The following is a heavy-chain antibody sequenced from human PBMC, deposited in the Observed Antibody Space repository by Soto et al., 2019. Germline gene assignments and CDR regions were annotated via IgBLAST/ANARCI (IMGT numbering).Heavy chain of an antibody. J-gene: IGHJ6*03. CDR3: AKNGGDSSGWYAAGYYCYYMDV. V-gene: IGHV3-23*01. Sequence: GGSLRLSCAASGFTFSSYAMSWVRQAPGKGLEWVSAISGSGGSTYYADSVKGRFTISRDNSKNTLYLQMNSLRAEDTAVYYCAKNGGDSSGWYAAGYYCYYMDVWGKGTTVTVSS. CDR2: ISGSGGST. CDR1: GFTFSSYA. D-gene: IGHD6-19*01.